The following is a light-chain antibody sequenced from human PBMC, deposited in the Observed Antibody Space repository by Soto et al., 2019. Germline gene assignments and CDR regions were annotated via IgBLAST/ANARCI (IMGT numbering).Light chain of an antibody. J-gene: IGKJ1*01. CDR2: DAS. CDR3: QHYDRYSCR. CDR1: QSISRW. Sequence: DIQMTHSPSTLSASVGDRVTITCRASQSISRWLDWYQRKQGKAPKFLIYDASSLETGVPSRLSGSGAGTECSLTISGLQPDDFATYHCQHYDRYSCRLGQRAQVDSK. V-gene: IGKV1-5*01.